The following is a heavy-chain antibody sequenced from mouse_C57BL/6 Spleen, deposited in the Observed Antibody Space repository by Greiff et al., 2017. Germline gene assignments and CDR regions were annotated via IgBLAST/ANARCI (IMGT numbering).Heavy chain of an antibody. V-gene: IGHV1-12*01. CDR1: GYTFTSYN. D-gene: IGHD2-1*01. J-gene: IGHJ4*01. CDR3: ARARDGIYAMDY. CDR2: IYPGKGDT. Sequence: LQQSGAELVRPGASVKMSCKASGYTFTSYNMHWVKQTPRQGLEWIGAIYPGKGDTSYNQKFKGKATLTVDKSSSTAYLQLSSLTSEDSAVYFCARARDGIYAMDYWGQGTSVTVSS.